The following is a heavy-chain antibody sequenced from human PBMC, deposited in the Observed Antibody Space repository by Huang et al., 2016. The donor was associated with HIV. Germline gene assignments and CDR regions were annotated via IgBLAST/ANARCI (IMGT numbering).Heavy chain of an antibody. CDR1: GDSVSSHY. CDR3: VRDQGRLAVGGIDNWFDP. V-gene: IGHV4-59*02. D-gene: IGHD6-19*01. Sequence: QVRLQESGPGLVKPSETLSLSCTVSGDSVSSHYWGWIRHPPGKGLEWIGTVYDSGTTKYKHRLKSRITISVDTSKIVFSLRISVVSAGDTAMYFCVRDQGRLAVGGIDNWFDPWGQGALVTVSS. CDR2: VYDSGTT. J-gene: IGHJ5*02.